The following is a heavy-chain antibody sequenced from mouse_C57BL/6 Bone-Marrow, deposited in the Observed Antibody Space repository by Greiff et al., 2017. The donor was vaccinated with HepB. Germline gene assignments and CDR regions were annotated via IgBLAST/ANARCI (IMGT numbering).Heavy chain of an antibody. CDR1: GFTFSDYG. Sequence: EVKLVESGGGLVKPGGSLKLSCAASGFTFSDYGMHWVRQAPEKGLEWVAYISSGSSTIYYADTVKGRFTISRDNAKNTLFLQMTSLRSEDTAMYYCAIYSSNYGWYFDVWGTGTTVTVSS. V-gene: IGHV5-17*01. CDR3: AIYSSNYGWYFDV. J-gene: IGHJ1*03. D-gene: IGHD2-5*01. CDR2: ISSGSSTI.